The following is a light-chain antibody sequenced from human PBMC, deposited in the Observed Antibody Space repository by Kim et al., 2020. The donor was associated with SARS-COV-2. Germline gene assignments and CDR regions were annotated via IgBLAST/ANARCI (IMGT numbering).Light chain of an antibody. CDR3: QQHGSSPQGT. CDR1: QGISSGQ. J-gene: IGKJ1*01. CDR2: EAA. V-gene: IGKV3D-20*01. Sequence: PGDRAAPPLRAGQGISSGQSAWYHQRPGLAPRLFIYEAARRATGAPDRCRGRVSVRDCTLTISRLDTEDFAVYYCQQHGSSPQGTFGQGAKVEIK.